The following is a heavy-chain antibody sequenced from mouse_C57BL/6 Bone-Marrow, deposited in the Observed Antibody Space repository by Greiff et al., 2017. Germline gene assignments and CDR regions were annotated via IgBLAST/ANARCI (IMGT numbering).Heavy chain of an antibody. CDR1: GYTFTSYG. Sequence: VQLQQSGAELARPGASVKLSCKASGYTFTSYGISWVKQRTGQGLEWIGEIYPRSGNTYYNEKFKGKATLTADKSSSTAYMELRSLTSEDSAVYFCARLQLGRNYFDYWGQGTTLTVSS. J-gene: IGHJ2*01. V-gene: IGHV1-81*01. CDR2: IYPRSGNT. CDR3: ARLQLGRNYFDY. D-gene: IGHD4-1*02.